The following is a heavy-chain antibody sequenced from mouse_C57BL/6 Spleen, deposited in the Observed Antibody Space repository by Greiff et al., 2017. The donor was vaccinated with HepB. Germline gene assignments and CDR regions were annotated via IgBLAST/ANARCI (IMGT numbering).Heavy chain of an antibody. CDR2: ISSGSTTI. CDR1: GFTFSDYG. D-gene: IGHD1-1*01. J-gene: IGHJ4*01. CDR3: ARPYYCGYAMDY. V-gene: IGHV5-17*01. Sequence: EVKVVESGGGLVKPGGSLKLSCAASGFTFSDYGMHWVRQAPEKGLEWVAYISSGSTTIYYADTVKGRFTISRDNAKNTLFLQMTSLRSEDTAMYYCARPYYCGYAMDYWGQGTSVTVSS.